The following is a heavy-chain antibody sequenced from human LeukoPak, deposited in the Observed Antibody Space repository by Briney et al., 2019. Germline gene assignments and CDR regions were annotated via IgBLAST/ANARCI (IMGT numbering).Heavy chain of an antibody. V-gene: IGHV1-2*02. D-gene: IGHD3-22*01. Sequence: ASVKVSCKASGYTFTGYYMHWVRQAPGQGLEWMGWINPNSGGTNYAQKFQGRVTMTTDTSTSTAYMELRSLRSDDTAVYYCARVGYYDSSGYGYYYYYMDVWGKGTTVTISS. J-gene: IGHJ6*03. CDR3: ARVGYYDSSGYGYYYYYMDV. CDR2: INPNSGGT. CDR1: GYTFTGYY.